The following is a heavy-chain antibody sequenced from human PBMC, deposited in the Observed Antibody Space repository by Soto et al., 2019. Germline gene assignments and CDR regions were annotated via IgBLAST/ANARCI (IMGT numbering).Heavy chain of an antibody. V-gene: IGHV3-30-3*01. D-gene: IGHD6-13*01. J-gene: IGHJ4*02. CDR2: ISYDGSNK. CDR1: GFTFSSYA. CDR3: ARDSAGAPDY. Sequence: GGSLRLSCAASGFTFSSYAMHWVRQAPGKGLEWVAVISYDGSNKYYADSVKGRFTISRDNSKNTLYLQMNSLRAEDTAVYYCARDSAGAPDYWGQGTLVTVSS.